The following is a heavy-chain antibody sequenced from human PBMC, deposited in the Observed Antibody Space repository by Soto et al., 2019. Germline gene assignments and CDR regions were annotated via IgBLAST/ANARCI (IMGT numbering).Heavy chain of an antibody. CDR3: AKSPLGSGTLAYFDY. D-gene: IGHD6-13*01. CDR2: ISWNSGSI. J-gene: IGHJ4*02. CDR1: GFTFDDYA. Sequence: GGSLRLSCAASGFTFDDYAMHWVRQAPGKGLEWVSGISWNSGSIGYADSVKGRFTISRDNAKNSLYLQMNSLRAEDTALYYCAKSPLGSGTLAYFDYWGQGTLVTVSS. V-gene: IGHV3-9*01.